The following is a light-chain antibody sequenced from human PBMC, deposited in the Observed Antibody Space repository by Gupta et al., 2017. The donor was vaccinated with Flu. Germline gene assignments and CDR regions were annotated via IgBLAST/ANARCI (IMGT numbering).Light chain of an antibody. J-gene: IGKJ1*01. V-gene: IGKV3-15*01. Sequence: VMTQSPASLSVSPGESATLSCRASQGISTNLAWFQQRPGQPPRLLLFGASTRSSAVPARFSASGSGTEFTLTISSLQSEDCAVYYCQQYYDLWTFGQGTKVEVK. CDR1: QGISTN. CDR3: QQYYDLWT. CDR2: GAS.